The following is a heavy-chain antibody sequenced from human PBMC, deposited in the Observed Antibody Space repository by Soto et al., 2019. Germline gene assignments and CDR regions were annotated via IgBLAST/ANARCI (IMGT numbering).Heavy chain of an antibody. CDR3: ARDISYAFWSGDTDWFDP. Sequence: QVHLVQSRAEVRKPGASVRVSCKASGYTFTSYGVSWVQQAPGQGLEWMGWISTYNGNTKYAQKFQDRVIMTTDTSTSTAYMELRSLRSDDTAVYYCARDISYAFWSGDTDWFDPWGQGTLVTVSS. V-gene: IGHV1-18*01. J-gene: IGHJ5*02. D-gene: IGHD3-3*01. CDR2: ISTYNGNT. CDR1: GYTFTSYG.